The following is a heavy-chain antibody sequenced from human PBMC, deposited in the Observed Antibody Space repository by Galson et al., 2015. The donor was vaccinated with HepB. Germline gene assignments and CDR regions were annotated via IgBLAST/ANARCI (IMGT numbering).Heavy chain of an antibody. CDR2: ISGSGGST. CDR3: AKVGLLWLSHHYFDH. V-gene: IGHV3-23*01. D-gene: IGHD2-21*01. CDR1: GFTFSTYS. J-gene: IGHJ4*02. Sequence: SLRLSCAASGFTFSTYSMNWVRQAPGKGLEWVSAISGSGGSTYYADSVKGRFTISRDNSKNTLYLQMNSLRAEDTAVYYCAKVGLLWLSHHYFDHWGQGTLVTVSS.